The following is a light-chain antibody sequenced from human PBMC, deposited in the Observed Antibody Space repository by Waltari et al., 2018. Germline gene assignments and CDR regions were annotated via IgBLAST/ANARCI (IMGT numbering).Light chain of an antibody. Sequence: IVLTQSPGTLSLSPGERATLPCRASQSVSRTLAWYQQKPGQAPRLLIYDASSRATGIPDRFSGSGSGTDFSLTISRLEPEDFAVYYCQKYGTLPATFGRGTKVEIK. CDR1: QSVSRT. V-gene: IGKV3-20*01. CDR2: DAS. CDR3: QKYGTLPAT. J-gene: IGKJ1*01.